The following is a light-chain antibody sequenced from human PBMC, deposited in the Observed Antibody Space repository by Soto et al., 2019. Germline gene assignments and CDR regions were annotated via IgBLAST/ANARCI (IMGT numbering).Light chain of an antibody. Sequence: DIPMTQSPSSLSASVGDRVTMTCRASQDIRNYVAWYQQKPGEVPKLLIYAASTLQSGVPARFSGGGFGTDFTLTISSLRPVDVATYYCQRYHSALLTFGPGTKVDLK. CDR1: QDIRNY. V-gene: IGKV1-27*01. J-gene: IGKJ3*01. CDR2: AAS. CDR3: QRYHSALLT.